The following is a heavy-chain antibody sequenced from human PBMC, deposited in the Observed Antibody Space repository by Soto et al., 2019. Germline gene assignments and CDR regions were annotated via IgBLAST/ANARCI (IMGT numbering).Heavy chain of an antibody. CDR3: AKDHGVAAAGTGGY. V-gene: IGHV3-30*18. J-gene: IGHJ4*02. Sequence: QVQLVESGGGVVQPGRSLRLSCAASGFTFSSYGMHWVRQAPGKGLEWVAVISYDGSNKYYADSVKGRFTISRDNSKNTLYLQMNSMRAEDTAVYYCAKDHGVAAAGTGGYWGQGTLVTVSS. CDR1: GFTFSSYG. D-gene: IGHD6-13*01. CDR2: ISYDGSNK.